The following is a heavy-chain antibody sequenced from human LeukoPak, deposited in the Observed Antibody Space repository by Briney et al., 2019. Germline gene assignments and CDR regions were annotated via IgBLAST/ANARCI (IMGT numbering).Heavy chain of an antibody. CDR2: LSGSGGTT. CDR1: GFTFSTYA. V-gene: IGHV3-23*01. J-gene: IGHJ4*02. CDR3: AKSIGGVVVVAADY. Sequence: GGSLRFYSSASGFTFSTYAMTWVRQAPGKGLEWVSVLSGSGGTTYYADSVKGPFTLSRDNSKNSVFVEMNSLRGEDTAVYYCAKSIGGVVVVAADYWGQGTLVTVSS. D-gene: IGHD2-15*01.